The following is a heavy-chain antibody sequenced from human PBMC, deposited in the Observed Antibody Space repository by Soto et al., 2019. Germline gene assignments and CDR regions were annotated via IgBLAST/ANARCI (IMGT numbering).Heavy chain of an antibody. CDR2: FDLESGET. CDR1: GYTLTELS. V-gene: IGHV1-24*01. D-gene: IGHD3-10*01. J-gene: IGHJ5*02. CDR3: ATVVRRRKQFVP. Sequence: APVKVCCKVSGYTLTELSIHWVRQAPGEGLEWMGGFDLESGETNYGQRVEGRFTMSEESSADTPYLEMSSLRSEDTAVYYCATVVRRRKQFVPWGRGTMVTVSS.